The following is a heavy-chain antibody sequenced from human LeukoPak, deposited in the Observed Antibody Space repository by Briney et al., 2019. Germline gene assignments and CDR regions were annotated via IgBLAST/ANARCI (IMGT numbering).Heavy chain of an antibody. V-gene: IGHV1-69*06. CDR2: IIPMFGTA. CDR3: ARIASSSGSYYNPYYFDY. CDR1: GGTFSSYA. Sequence: SVKVSCKASGGTFSSYAISWVRQAPGQGLEWMGRIIPMFGTANYAQKFQGRVTITADKSTSTAYMELSSLRSEDTAVYYCARIASSSGSYYNPYYFDYWGQGTLVTVSS. J-gene: IGHJ4*02. D-gene: IGHD3-10*01.